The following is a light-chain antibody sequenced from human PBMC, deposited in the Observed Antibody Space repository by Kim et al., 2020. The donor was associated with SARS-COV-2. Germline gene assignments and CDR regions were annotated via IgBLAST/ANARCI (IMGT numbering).Light chain of an antibody. J-gene: IGKJ2*01. CDR2: GAS. Sequence: DIQMTQSPSSLSASVGDRVTITCQASQNIIKYLNWYQQKPGKAPNLLIYGASNLETGVPSRFSGSGSGTDFTFTISSLQPEDIATYYCQQYDHLPYTFGQGTKLEI. CDR1: QNIIKY. V-gene: IGKV1-33*01. CDR3: QQYDHLPYT.